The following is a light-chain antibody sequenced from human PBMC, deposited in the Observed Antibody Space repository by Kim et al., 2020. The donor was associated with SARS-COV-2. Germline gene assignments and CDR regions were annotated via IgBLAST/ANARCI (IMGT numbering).Light chain of an antibody. CDR2: RNN. CDR3: SAWDRSLSAWV. V-gene: IGLV10-54*01. Sequence: QTATLTCTGNSNNVGYQGAAWLQQHQGHPPKLLFYRNNNRPSGISERLSASRSGNTVSLTITGLQPEDEADYYCSAWDRSLSAWVFGGGTQLTVL. J-gene: IGLJ3*02. CDR1: SNNVGYQG.